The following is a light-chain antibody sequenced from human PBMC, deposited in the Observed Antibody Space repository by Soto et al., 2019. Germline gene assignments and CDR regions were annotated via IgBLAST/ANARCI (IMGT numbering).Light chain of an antibody. CDR3: SSYTSSSTPHVV. J-gene: IGLJ2*01. CDR2: DVS. Sequence: QSALTQPASVSGSPGQSITISCTGTSSDVGGYNYVSWYQQHPGKAPKLMIFDVSNRPSGFSNRFSGSKSGNTASLTISGLQAEDEADYYCSSYTSSSTPHVVFGGGTKVTVL. V-gene: IGLV2-14*01. CDR1: SSDVGGYNY.